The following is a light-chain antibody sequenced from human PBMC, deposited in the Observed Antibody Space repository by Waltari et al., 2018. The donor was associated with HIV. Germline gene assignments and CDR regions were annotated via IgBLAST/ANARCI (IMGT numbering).Light chain of an antibody. CDR1: QSVGTY. CDR3: QQRTNWPPMLT. CDR2: DTS. V-gene: IGKV3-11*01. Sequence: EIVLTQSPATLSLSPGERATLSCRASQSVGTYLAWYQQKPGQAPRLLIYDTSTMATRMPSRFSGGGSGTDFTLTISSLGPEDFALYYCQQRTNWPPMLTFGGGTKVEVK. J-gene: IGKJ4*01.